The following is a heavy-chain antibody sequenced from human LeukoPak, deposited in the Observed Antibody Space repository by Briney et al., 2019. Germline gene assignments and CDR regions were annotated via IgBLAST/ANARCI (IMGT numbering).Heavy chain of an antibody. V-gene: IGHV1-46*01. CDR2: INPSGGST. CDR3: ARVGDPPYYYGSGKPPFFDY. J-gene: IGHJ4*02. D-gene: IGHD3-10*01. Sequence: ASVKVSCKASGYTFTSYDINWVRQAPGQGLEWMGIINPSGGSTSYAQKFQGRVTMTRDMSTSTVYMELSSLRSEDTAVYYCARVGDPPYYYGSGKPPFFDYWGQGTLVTVSS. CDR1: GYTFTSYD.